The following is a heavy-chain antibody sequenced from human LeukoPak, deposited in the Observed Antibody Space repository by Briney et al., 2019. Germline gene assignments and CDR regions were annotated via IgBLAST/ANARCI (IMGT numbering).Heavy chain of an antibody. V-gene: IGHV3-21*01. J-gene: IGHJ4*02. CDR3: AKSPTREDYFDY. D-gene: IGHD1-26*01. CDR2: ISSSSSYI. CDR1: FXXSSYS. Sequence: FXXSSYSXNWVRQAPGKGLEWVSSISSSSSYIYYADSVKGRFTISRDNAKNSLYLQMNSLRAEDTAVYYCAKSPTREDYFDYWGQGTLVTVSS.